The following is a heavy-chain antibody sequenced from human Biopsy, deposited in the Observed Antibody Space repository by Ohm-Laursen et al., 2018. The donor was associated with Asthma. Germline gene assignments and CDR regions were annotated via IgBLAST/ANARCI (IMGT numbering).Heavy chain of an antibody. V-gene: IGHV1-2*06. Sequence: GASVKVSCKASGYPFIGYHIHWMRQAPGQGLEWMGRINPNSGATNYAQKFQGRVTMTRDTSISTAYMEVSRLRSDDTAVYYCAREVSTVDYGYYYFAMDVWGQGTTVTVSS. J-gene: IGHJ6*02. CDR2: INPNSGAT. CDR1: GYPFIGYH. CDR3: AREVSTVDYGYYYFAMDV. D-gene: IGHD4-17*01.